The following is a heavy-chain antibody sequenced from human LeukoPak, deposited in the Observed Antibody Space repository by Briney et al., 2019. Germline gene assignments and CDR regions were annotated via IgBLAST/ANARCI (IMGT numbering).Heavy chain of an antibody. D-gene: IGHD4-11*01. CDR3: AREATTVTTWGYYYYMDV. J-gene: IGHJ6*03. CDR1: GFTFSSYE. V-gene: IGHV3-48*03. Sequence: GGSLRLSCAASGFTFSSYEMNWVRQAPGKGLEWVSYISSSGSTIYYADSVKGRFTISRDNAKNSLYLQMNSLRAEDTAVYYCAREATTVTTWGYYYYMDVWGKGTTVTVSS. CDR2: ISSSGSTI.